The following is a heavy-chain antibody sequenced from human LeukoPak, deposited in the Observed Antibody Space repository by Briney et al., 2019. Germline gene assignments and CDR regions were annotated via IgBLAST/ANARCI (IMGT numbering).Heavy chain of an antibody. Sequence: TGGSLRLSCAGSGFTFSSYTMSWVRQAPGKGLEWISSISSSSSYNYYADPAKGRFTISRDNAKNSLYLQMNSLRAEDTAVYYCARDLAARYYYYGMDVWGQGTTVTVSS. V-gene: IGHV3-21*04. CDR3: ARDLAARYYYYGMDV. CDR2: ISSSSSYN. CDR1: GFTFSSYT. J-gene: IGHJ6*02. D-gene: IGHD6-6*01.